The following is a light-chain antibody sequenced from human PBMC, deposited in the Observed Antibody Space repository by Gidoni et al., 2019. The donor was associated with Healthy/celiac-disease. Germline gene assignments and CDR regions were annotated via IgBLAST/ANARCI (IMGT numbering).Light chain of an antibody. CDR3: QQRSNSPWT. Sequence: EIVFTHSPATLSFSTGERATLSCRASQSVSSYLAWYQQKPGQAPRLLIYDASNRATGIPARFSGSGSGTDFTLTISSLEPEDFAVYYCQQRSNSPWTFGQGTKVEIK. J-gene: IGKJ1*01. V-gene: IGKV3-11*01. CDR1: QSVSSY. CDR2: DAS.